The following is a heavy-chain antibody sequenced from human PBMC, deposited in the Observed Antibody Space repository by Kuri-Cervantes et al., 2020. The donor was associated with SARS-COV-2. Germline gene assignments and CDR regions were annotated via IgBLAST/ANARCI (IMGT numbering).Heavy chain of an antibody. V-gene: IGHV3-7*03. Sequence: GGSLRLSCAASGFTFSRSWMSWVRQAPGKGLEWVANINEYANERYYVDSVRGRFTLSRDNAENSLYLKMNSLSAEDTAVYYCAKKGVDYYGSGSYSGWFDPWGQGTLVTVSS. CDR3: AKKGVDYYGSGSYSGWFDP. D-gene: IGHD3-10*01. CDR1: GFTFSRSW. J-gene: IGHJ5*02. CDR2: INEYANER.